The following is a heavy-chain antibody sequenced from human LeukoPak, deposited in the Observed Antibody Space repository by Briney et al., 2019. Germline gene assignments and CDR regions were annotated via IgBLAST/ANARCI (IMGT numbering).Heavy chain of an antibody. D-gene: IGHD1-26*01. J-gene: IGHJ4*02. CDR3: VRSEGKWELLSVSGY. V-gene: IGHV1-2*02. CDR1: GYTFTGYY. CDR2: INPNSGGT. Sequence: GASVKVSCKASGYTFTGYYMHWVRQAPGQGLEWMGWINPNSGGTNYAQKFQGRVTMTRDTSISTAYMELSRLRSDDTAVYYCVRSEGKWELLSVSGYWGQGTLVTVSS.